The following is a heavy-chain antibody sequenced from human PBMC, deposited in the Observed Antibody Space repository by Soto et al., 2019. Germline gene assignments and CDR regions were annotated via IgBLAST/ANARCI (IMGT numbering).Heavy chain of an antibody. V-gene: IGHV4-59*08. CDR1: GGSISSYY. D-gene: IGHD3-3*01. CDR2: IYYSGST. J-gene: IGHJ4*02. CDR3: ARLQFSELIYFDY. Sequence: PSETLSLTCTVTGGSISSYYWSWIRQPPGKGLEWIGYIYYSGSTNYNPSLKSRVTISVDTSKNQFSLKLSSVTAADTAVYYCARLQFSELIYFDYWGQGTLVTVS.